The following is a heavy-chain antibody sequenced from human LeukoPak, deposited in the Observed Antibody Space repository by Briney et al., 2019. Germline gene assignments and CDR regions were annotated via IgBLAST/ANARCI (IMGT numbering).Heavy chain of an antibody. V-gene: IGHV1-69*05. CDR3: ARTGIYYYYMDV. D-gene: IGHD1-1*01. CDR1: GGTFSSYA. J-gene: IGHJ6*03. Sequence: SVKVSCKASGGTFSSYAISWVRQAPGQGLEWMGGIIPIFGTASYAQKFQGRVTITTDESTSTAYMELSSLRSEDTAVYYCARTGIYYYYMDVWGKGTTVTVSS. CDR2: IIPIFGTA.